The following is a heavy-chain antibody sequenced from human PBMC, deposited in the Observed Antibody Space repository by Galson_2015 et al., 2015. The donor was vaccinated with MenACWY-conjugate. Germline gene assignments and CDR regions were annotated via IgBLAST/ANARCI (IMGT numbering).Heavy chain of an antibody. J-gene: IGHJ1*01. D-gene: IGHD4-23*01. CDR2: IYYSGGT. V-gene: IGHV4-39*01. Sequence: ETLSLTCTVSCGSISSSSYYWGWVRQPPGEGLGWVGGIYYSGGTYYNPSLKRRVTISVDTSTNQFSLKLSSVTAADTAVYYCARQNGGNSAFLTGWYFQHWGQGTLVTVSS. CDR3: ARQNGGNSAFLTGWYFQH. CDR1: CGSISSSSYY.